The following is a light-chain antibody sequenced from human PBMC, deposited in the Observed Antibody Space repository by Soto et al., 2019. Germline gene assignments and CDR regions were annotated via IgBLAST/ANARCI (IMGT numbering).Light chain of an antibody. CDR1: SSDVGGYNY. V-gene: IGLV2-14*01. CDR3: SSYTSSSTLVV. CDR2: DIS. Sequence: QSALTQPASVSGSPGQSITISCTGTSSDVGGYNYVFWYQQHPGKAPQLMIYDISNRPSGVSNRFSGSKSGNTASLTISGLQAEDEADYYCSSYTSSSTLVVFGGGSELTVL. J-gene: IGLJ2*01.